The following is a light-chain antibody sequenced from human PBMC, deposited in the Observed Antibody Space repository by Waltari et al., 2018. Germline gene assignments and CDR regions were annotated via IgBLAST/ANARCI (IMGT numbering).Light chain of an antibody. V-gene: IGKV3-15*01. CDR2: GAS. J-gene: IGKJ4*01. CDR3: QQYNVWPPLT. Sequence: EIVMTQSPATLSVSQGERATLYCRASQSIHDNLAWYQQKPGQAPRLLIYGASTRATGIPARFRGSGSGAEFTLTITSLQSEDCAVYYCQQYNVWPPLTFGGGTKVEIQ. CDR1: QSIHDN.